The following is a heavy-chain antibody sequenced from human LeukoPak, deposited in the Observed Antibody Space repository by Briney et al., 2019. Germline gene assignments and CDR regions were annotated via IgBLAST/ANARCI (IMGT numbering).Heavy chain of an antibody. V-gene: IGHV4-39*07. D-gene: IGHD2-2*01. CDR3: ASEYQLLWAFDY. Sequence: ASETLSLTCTVSGGSISSSSYYWCWIRQPPGKGLEWIGSIYYSGSTYYNPSLKSRVTISVDTSKNQFSLKLSSVTAADTAVYYCASEYQLLWAFDYWGQGTLVTVSS. J-gene: IGHJ4*02. CDR2: IYYSGST. CDR1: GGSISSSSYY.